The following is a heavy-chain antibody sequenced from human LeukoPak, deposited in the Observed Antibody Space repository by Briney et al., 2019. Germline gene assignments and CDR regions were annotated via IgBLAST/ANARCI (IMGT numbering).Heavy chain of an antibody. CDR3: ARDAAFSAFNM. CDR2: ISSSTTTI. V-gene: IGHV3-48*02. Sequence: PGGSLRLSCAASGFAFNTYSMNWVRKAPGKGWEGVSSISSSTTTIYSADSVRGRFTISRDNAKNSLYLQMNSLRDEDTAVYYCARDAAFSAFNMWGQGTMVTVSS. CDR1: GFAFNTYS. J-gene: IGHJ3*02. D-gene: IGHD2-15*01.